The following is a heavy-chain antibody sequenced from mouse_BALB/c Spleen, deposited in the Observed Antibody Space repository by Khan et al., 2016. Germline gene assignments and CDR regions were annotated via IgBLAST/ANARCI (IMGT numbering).Heavy chain of an antibody. V-gene: IGHV5-4*02. CDR2: ISDGGNYT. CDR1: GFTFSDYY. Sequence: EVELVESGGGLVKPGGSLKLSCAATGFTFSDYYMYWVRQTPEKRLEWVATISDGGNYTYYPDNVKGRFTISRDNAKKNLYLQMSSLKSEDTATFYCGRGLDWSFDVWGAGTTVTVSS. J-gene: IGHJ1*01. CDR3: GRGLDWSFDV.